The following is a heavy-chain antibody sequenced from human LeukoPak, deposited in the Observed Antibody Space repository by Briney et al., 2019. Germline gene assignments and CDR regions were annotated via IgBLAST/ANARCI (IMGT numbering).Heavy chain of an antibody. CDR2: ISSAGTT. CDR1: GFTVSSSY. J-gene: IGHJ4*02. Sequence: GGSRRLSCAASGFTVSSSYMSWVRQAPGKGLEWVSIISSAGTTYYADSVKGRFTISRDNSKNTVYHQVNSRRDEDTAVYYCAREGSGRFFDYWGQGTLVTVSS. V-gene: IGHV3-66*01. CDR3: AREGSGRFFDY. D-gene: IGHD6-19*01.